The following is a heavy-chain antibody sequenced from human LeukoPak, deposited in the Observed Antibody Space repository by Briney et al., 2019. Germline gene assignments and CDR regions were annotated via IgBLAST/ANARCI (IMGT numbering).Heavy chain of an antibody. CDR1: GFTFSSYG. D-gene: IGHD2-15*01. V-gene: IGHV3-30*02. Sequence: GGSLRLSCAASGFTFSSYGMHWVRQAPGKGLEWVAFIRYDGSNKYYADSVKGRFTISRDNSKNTLYLQMNSLRAEDTAVYYCARARYCSGGSCYYTYYYYYMDVWGKGTTVTVSS. CDR2: IRYDGSNK. CDR3: ARARYCSGGSCYYTYYYYYMDV. J-gene: IGHJ6*03.